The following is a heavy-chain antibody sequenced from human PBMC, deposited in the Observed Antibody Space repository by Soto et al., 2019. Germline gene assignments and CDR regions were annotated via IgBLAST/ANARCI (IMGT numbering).Heavy chain of an antibody. Sequence: ASVKVSCKASGYTFTSYGISWVRQAPGQGLEWMGWISAYNGNTNYAQKLQGRVTMTTDTSTSTAYMVLRSLRSDDTAVYYCARSPRDSYYGMDVWGQGTTVTVS. J-gene: IGHJ6*02. CDR1: GYTFTSYG. CDR3: ARSPRDSYYGMDV. CDR2: ISAYNGNT. V-gene: IGHV1-18*01.